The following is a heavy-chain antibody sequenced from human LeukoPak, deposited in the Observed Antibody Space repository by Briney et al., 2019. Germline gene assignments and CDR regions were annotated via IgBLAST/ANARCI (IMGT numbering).Heavy chain of an antibody. CDR2: INHSGST. Sequence: PSETLSLTCAVYGGSFSGYYWSWIRQPPGKGLEWIGEINHSGSTNYNPSLKSRVTISVDTSKNQFSLKLSSVTAADTAVYYCARGRSSSRGYYYYYMDVWGKGTTVTVSS. J-gene: IGHJ6*03. D-gene: IGHD6-13*01. CDR3: ARGRSSSRGYYYYYMDV. V-gene: IGHV4-34*01. CDR1: GGSFSGYY.